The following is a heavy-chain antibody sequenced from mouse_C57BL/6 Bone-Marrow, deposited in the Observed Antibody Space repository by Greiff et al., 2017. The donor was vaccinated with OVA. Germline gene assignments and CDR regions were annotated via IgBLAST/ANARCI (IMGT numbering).Heavy chain of an antibody. CDR3: TTDYYGSSYVFDY. CDR1: GFNIKDDY. Sequence: VQLQQSGAELVRPGASVKLSCTASGFNIKDDYMHWVKQRPEQGLEWIGWIDPENGDTEYASKFQGKATITADTSSNTAYLQLSSLTSEVTAVYYCTTDYYGSSYVFDYWGQGTTLTVSS. V-gene: IGHV14-4*01. CDR2: IDPENGDT. J-gene: IGHJ2*01. D-gene: IGHD1-1*01.